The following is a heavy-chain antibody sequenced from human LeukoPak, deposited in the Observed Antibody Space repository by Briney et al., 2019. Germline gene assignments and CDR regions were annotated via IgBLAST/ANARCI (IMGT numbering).Heavy chain of an antibody. CDR1: GFTFSSYA. CDR3: ARPRFYGSGSYSFDH. J-gene: IGHJ4*02. V-gene: IGHV3-23*01. D-gene: IGHD3-10*01. CDR2: ISGSGGST. Sequence: PGGSLRLSCAASGFTFSSYAMSWVRQAPGKGLEWVSAISGSGGSTYYADSVKGRFTISRDNSKNTLYLQMNSLRAEDTAVYYCARPRFYGSGSYSFDHWGQGTLVTVSS.